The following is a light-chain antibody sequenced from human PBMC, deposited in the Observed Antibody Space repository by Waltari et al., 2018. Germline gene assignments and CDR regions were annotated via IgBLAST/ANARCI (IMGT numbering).Light chain of an antibody. Sequence: IVLAQSPAALSLSPGERATLPCMANKSISSSLAWYQQQPRQAPRLLIYDTSFSATGIPARFSGSGSGTDFTLTISSLEPEDFAVYYCQECSNWPSITFGQGTRLEIK. CDR2: DTS. J-gene: IGKJ5*01. CDR1: KSISSS. CDR3: QECSNWPSIT. V-gene: IGKV3-11*01.